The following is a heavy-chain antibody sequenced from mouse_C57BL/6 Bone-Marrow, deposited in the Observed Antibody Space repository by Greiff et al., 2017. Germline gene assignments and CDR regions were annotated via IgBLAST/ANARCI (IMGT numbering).Heavy chain of an antibody. CDR2: IYPGDGAT. CDR3: ARGAYYSNYFDAMDY. V-gene: IGHV1-82*01. D-gene: IGHD2-5*01. Sequence: QVQLQQSGPELVKPGASVKISCKASGYAFSSSWMYWVKQRPGKGLEWIGRIYPGDGATNYNGKFKGKATLTADKSSSTAYMQLSSLTAEDSAVYFCARGAYYSNYFDAMDYWGQGTTVTVSS. CDR1: GYAFSSSW. J-gene: IGHJ4*01.